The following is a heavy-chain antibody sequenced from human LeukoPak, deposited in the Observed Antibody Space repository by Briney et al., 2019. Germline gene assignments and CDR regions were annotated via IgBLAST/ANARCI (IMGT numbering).Heavy chain of an antibody. Sequence: GGSLRLSCAASGISFSTYAMSWVRQAPGKGLEWVSRIESDGGRTDYADSLKGRFTISRDNAKNTLYLEMNSLRAEDTAVYYCARVGHCSSTACFIDYWGQGTLVTVSS. CDR1: GISFSTYA. V-gene: IGHV3-74*01. CDR2: IESDGGRT. CDR3: ARVGHCSSTACFIDY. J-gene: IGHJ4*02. D-gene: IGHD2-2*01.